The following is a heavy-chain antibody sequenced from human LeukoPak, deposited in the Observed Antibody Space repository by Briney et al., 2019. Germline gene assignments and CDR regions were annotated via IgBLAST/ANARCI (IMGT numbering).Heavy chain of an antibody. J-gene: IGHJ6*03. CDR2: IYVDGKT. CDR1: AFSISNNY. Sequence: GGSLRLSCIVSAFSISNNYMSWVRQAPGTGLQWVSMIYVDGKTKYADPVKGRFTIARDSSKKTMYLHMTSLREEETGVYHCVRDRNEYSPGYLHYYYMDVWGKGTTVTVSS. D-gene: IGHD4-11*01. CDR3: VRDRNEYSPGYLHYYYMDV. V-gene: IGHV3-66*01.